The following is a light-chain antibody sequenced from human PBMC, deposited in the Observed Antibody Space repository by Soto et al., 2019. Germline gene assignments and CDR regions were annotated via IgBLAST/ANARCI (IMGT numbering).Light chain of an antibody. J-gene: IGLJ2*01. CDR1: DIGSKG. CDR3: QVWDSGSAHVV. V-gene: IGLV3-21*01. Sequence: SYELTQPPSVSVAPGKTASISCGGNDIGSKGFHWYQQKPGQAPMLVIYSDTDLPPVITERFSGSNYATLATLTISRVEAGDEADYYCQVWDSGSAHVVFGGGTKLTVL. CDR2: SDT.